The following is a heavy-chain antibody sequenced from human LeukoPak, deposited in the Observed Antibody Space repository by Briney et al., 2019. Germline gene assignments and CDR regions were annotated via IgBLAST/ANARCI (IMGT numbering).Heavy chain of an antibody. J-gene: IGHJ4*02. CDR3: ATYYDILSGYTFDY. Sequence: PSETLSLTCTVSGGSISRSNWWSWVRQPPGKGLEWIGEIHDTGSTNYNPPLKSRVTMSLDKPKNQFSLNLNSVTAADTAVYYCATYYDILSGYTFDYWGQGTLVAVSS. CDR2: IHDTGST. V-gene: IGHV4-4*02. CDR1: GGSISRSNW. D-gene: IGHD3-9*01.